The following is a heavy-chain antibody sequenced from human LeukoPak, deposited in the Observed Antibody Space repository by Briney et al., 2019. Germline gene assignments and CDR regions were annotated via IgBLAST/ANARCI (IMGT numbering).Heavy chain of an antibody. J-gene: IGHJ4*02. D-gene: IGHD6-19*01. CDR2: ISSSSSHI. Sequence: KTGGSLRLSCAASGFTFSSHSMNWVRQAPGKGLEWVSSISSSSSHIYYADSVKGRFTISRDNAKNSLYLQMNSLRAEDTAVYYCAREIINSSGWYDYFDYWGQGTLVTVSS. V-gene: IGHV3-21*01. CDR1: GFTFSSHS. CDR3: AREIINSSGWYDYFDY.